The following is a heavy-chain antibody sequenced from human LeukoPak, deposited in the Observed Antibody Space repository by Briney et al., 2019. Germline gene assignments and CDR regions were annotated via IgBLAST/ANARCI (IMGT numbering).Heavy chain of an antibody. D-gene: IGHD1-26*01. CDR2: ISSSSYI. J-gene: IGHJ5*02. CDR3: ASSRVVGNWFDP. V-gene: IGHV3-21*01. Sequence: GGSLRLSCAASGFTFSSYSMNWVRQAPGKGLEWVSSISSSSYIYYADSVKGRFTISRDNAKNSLYLQMNSLRAEDTAVYYCASSRVVGNWFDPWGQGTLVTVSS. CDR1: GFTFSSYS.